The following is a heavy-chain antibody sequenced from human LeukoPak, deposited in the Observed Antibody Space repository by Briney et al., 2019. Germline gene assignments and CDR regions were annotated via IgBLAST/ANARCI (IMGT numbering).Heavy chain of an antibody. CDR1: GFTFSNYW. V-gene: IGHV3-7*01. CDR2: MDEYGSDI. D-gene: IGHD4-11*01. J-gene: IGHJ4*02. CDR3: ARGTVTAFDY. Sequence: GGSLRLSCAASGFTFSNYWMTWVRRAPGKGLEWVAIMDEYGSDIFYVESVKGRFIISRANARNSLYLQMNNLRAEDTAVYYCARGTVTAFDYWGQGTLVTVSS.